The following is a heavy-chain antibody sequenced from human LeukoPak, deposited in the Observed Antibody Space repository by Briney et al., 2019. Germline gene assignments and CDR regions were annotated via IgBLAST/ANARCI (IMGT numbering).Heavy chain of an antibody. CDR2: ITSGSSYI. Sequence: GGSLRLSCAASGFTFSSYNMNWVRQAPGQGLEWVSSITSGSSYIYYADSVKGRFTISRDNAKSSLYLQMNSLRAEDTAVYYCARILYDSNTIVVGLDSWGQGTLVTVSS. CDR1: GFTFSSYN. J-gene: IGHJ4*02. D-gene: IGHD3-22*01. CDR3: ARILYDSNTIVVGLDS. V-gene: IGHV3-21*01.